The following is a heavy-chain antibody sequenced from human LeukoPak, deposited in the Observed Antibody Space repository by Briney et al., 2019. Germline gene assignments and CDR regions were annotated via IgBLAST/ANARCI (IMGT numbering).Heavy chain of an antibody. Sequence: SQTLSLTCAVSGGSISSGGYSWSWIRQPPGKGLEWIGYIYHSGSTYYNPSLKSRVTISVDRSKNQFSLKLSSVTAADTAVYYCAREGRAAAGTDFPWYFDLRGRGTLVTVSS. CDR3: AREGRAAAGTDFPWYFDL. CDR2: IYHSGST. CDR1: GGSISSGGYS. D-gene: IGHD6-13*01. J-gene: IGHJ2*01. V-gene: IGHV4-30-2*01.